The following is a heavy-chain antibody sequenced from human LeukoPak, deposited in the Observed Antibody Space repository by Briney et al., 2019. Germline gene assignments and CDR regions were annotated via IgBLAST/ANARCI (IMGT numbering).Heavy chain of an antibody. CDR3: AREYDSRARFDS. J-gene: IGHJ4*02. V-gene: IGHV3-48*01. D-gene: IGHD4-11*01. CDR1: VDSFISHT. CDR2: IGYSGSPI. Sequence: GGSLRLSCAGSVDSFISHTMIWVRQAPGKGLEWISYIGYSGSPIYYADSVKGRFGISRDDAKTSLYLHMNSLSAEDTAIYYCAREYDSRARFDSWGQGILVTVSS.